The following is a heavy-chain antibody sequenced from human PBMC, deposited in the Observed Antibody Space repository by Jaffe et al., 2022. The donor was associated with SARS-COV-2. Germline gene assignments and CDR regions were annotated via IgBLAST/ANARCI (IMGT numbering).Heavy chain of an antibody. Sequence: QVQLQESGPGLVKPSETLSLTCTVSGGSISSYYWSWIRQPPGKGLEWIGYIYYSGSTNYNPSLKSRVTISVDTSKNQFSLKLSSVTAADTAVYYCARHLDPYYFDYWGQGTLVTVSS. CDR2: IYYSGST. V-gene: IGHV4-59*08. CDR3: ARHLDPYYFDY. J-gene: IGHJ4*02. CDR1: GGSISSYY. D-gene: IGHD1-1*01.